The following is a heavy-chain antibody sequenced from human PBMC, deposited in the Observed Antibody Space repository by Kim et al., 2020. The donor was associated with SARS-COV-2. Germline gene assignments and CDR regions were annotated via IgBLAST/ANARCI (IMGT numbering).Heavy chain of an antibody. D-gene: IGHD3-10*02. CDR1: GFTFSAYG. J-gene: IGHJ4*02. Sequence: GGSLRLSCATSGFTFSAYGMHWVRQAPGKGLDWVAGIWLDGIDKYYADSVTGRFTISRDNSHNTLYLQIHSLTAQDTAVYYCARDVRSYYFHSWGQVTLV. CDR2: IWLDGIDK. CDR3: ARDVRSYYFHS. V-gene: IGHV3-33*01.